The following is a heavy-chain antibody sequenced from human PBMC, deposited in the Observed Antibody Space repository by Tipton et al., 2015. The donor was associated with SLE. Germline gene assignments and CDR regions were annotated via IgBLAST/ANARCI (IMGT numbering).Heavy chain of an antibody. V-gene: IGHV4-34*01. J-gene: IGHJ2*01. D-gene: IGHD3-10*01. Sequence: TLSLTCAVYGGSFSGYYWSWIRQPPGKGLEWIGEINHSGSTNYNPSLKSRVTISVDTSKNQFSLKLSSVTAADTAVYYCARHGVRGHELWYFDLWGRGTLVTVSS. CDR2: INHSGST. CDR3: ARHGVRGHELWYFDL. CDR1: GGSFSGYY.